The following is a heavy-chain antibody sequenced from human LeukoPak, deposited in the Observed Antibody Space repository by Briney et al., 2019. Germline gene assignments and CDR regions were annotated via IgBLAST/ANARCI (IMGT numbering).Heavy chain of an antibody. D-gene: IGHD6-19*01. CDR1: GFTFTSSA. V-gene: IGHV1-58*02. CDR2: IVVGSGNT. CDR3: AADRGSGWKYYYYGMDV. Sequence: GTSVKVSCKASGFTFTSSAMQWVRQARGQRPEWIGWIVVGSGNTNYAQKFQERVTITRDMSTSTAYMELSSLRSEDTAVYYCAADRGSGWKYYYYGMDVWGQGTTVTVSS. J-gene: IGHJ6*02.